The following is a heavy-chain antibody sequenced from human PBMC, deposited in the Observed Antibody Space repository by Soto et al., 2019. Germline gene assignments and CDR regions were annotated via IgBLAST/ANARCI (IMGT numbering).Heavy chain of an antibody. CDR3: ARARPSIAAAWDY. Sequence: SETLSLTCTVSGGSISSYYWSWIRQPPGKGLEWIGYIYYSGSTNYNPSLKSRVTISVDTSKNQFSLKLSSVTAADTAVYYCARARPSIAAAWDYWGQGTLVTVS. CDR2: IYYSGST. CDR1: GGSISSYY. J-gene: IGHJ4*02. V-gene: IGHV4-59*08. D-gene: IGHD6-13*01.